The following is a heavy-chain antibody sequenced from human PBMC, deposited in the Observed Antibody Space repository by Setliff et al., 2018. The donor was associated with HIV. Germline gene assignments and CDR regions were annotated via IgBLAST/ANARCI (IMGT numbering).Heavy chain of an antibody. J-gene: IGHJ4*02. D-gene: IGHD2-15*01. Sequence: SVKVSCKASGYSFINYGISWVRQAPGQGLEWMGGIIPIFGTANYAQKFQGRVTFTRDTSTTTAYMEVSSLRSEDTAVYYCARGVNTAKVEDFWGQGTLVTVSS. V-gene: IGHV1-69*05. CDR2: IIPIFGTA. CDR3: ARGVNTAKVEDF. CDR1: GYSFINYG.